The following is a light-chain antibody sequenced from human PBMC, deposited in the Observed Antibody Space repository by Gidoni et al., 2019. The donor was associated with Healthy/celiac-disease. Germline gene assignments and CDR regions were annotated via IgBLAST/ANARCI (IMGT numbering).Light chain of an antibody. CDR1: QSISSY. Sequence: IKMTQHPSSLSASVGDRVTITCRASQSISSYLNWYQQKPGKAPKLLIYAASSLQSGVPSRFSGSGSGTDFTLTISSLQPEDFATYYCQQSYSTPPTFGQGTKVEIK. CDR2: AAS. V-gene: IGKV1-39*01. J-gene: IGKJ1*01. CDR3: QQSYSTPPT.